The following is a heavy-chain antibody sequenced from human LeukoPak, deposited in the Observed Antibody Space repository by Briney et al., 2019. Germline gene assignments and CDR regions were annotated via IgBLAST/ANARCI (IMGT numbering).Heavy chain of an antibody. D-gene: IGHD3-22*01. J-gene: IGHJ4*02. V-gene: IGHV3-48*03. CDR1: GFTFSSYE. CDR2: LSIGGSPI. Sequence: GGSLRLSCAASGFTFSSYEMNWVRQAPGKGLEWVSFLSIGGSPIFYADSVKGRFTISRDNAKKSLFLQMNSLRVEDTAVYYCARGYYGRTGSSPTGYWGQGTLVTVSS. CDR3: ARGYYGRTGSSPTGY.